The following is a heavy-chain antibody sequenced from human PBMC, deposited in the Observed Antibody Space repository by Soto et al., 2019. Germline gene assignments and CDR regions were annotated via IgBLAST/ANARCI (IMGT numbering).Heavy chain of an antibody. J-gene: IGHJ4*02. Sequence: PGGSLRLSCAASGFRVSSGYVTWIRQAPGKGLEWVSYISSSSSYTNYADSVKGRFTISRDNAKNSLYLQMNSLRAEDTAVYYCARDKGYSYGSFDYCGPGPLVTVSS. V-gene: IGHV3-11*06. CDR2: ISSSSSYT. CDR1: GFRVSSGY. CDR3: ARDKGYSYGSFDY. D-gene: IGHD5-18*01.